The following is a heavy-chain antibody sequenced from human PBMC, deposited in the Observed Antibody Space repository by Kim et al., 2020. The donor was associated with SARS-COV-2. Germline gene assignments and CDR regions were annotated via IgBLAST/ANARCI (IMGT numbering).Heavy chain of an antibody. Sequence: SQTLSLTCAISGDSVSSNSAAWNWLRQSPSRGLEWLGRTYYRSKWYNDYAVSAKSRITINPDTSKNQFSLQLNSVTPEDTAVYYCARGGYSSGWPEFDYWGQGTLVTVSS. CDR1: GDSVSSNSAA. CDR3: ARGGYSSGWPEFDY. D-gene: IGHD6-19*01. CDR2: TYYRSKWYN. V-gene: IGHV6-1*01. J-gene: IGHJ4*02.